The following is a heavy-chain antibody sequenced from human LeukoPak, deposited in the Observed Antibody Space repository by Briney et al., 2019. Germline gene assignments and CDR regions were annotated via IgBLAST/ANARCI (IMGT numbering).Heavy chain of an antibody. CDR2: IYSGGST. V-gene: IGHV3-23*03. D-gene: IGHD1-26*01. J-gene: IGHJ5*02. CDR1: GFTFSSYA. CDR3: ARDKPKGGSYDS. Sequence: GGSLRLSCAASGFTFSSYAMSWVRQAPGKGLEWVSVIYSGGSTYYADSVKGRFTISRDNAKNSLYLQMNSLRAEDTAVYYCARDKPKGGSYDSWGQGTLVTVSS.